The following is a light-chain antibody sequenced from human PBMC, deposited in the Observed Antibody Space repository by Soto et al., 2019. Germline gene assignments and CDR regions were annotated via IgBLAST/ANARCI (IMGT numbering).Light chain of an antibody. CDR2: GAY. CDR1: QSVNSN. CDR3: KQFNNWPRA. V-gene: IGKV3-15*01. J-gene: IGKJ4*01. Sequence: EIVMTQSPATLSVSPGERATLSCRASQSVNSNLAWYQQKPGQAHRLLIYGAYTRATGIPARFSGSGSGTEFTLTIRSLQSEDFAVYYCKQFNNWPRAFGGGTKVDIK.